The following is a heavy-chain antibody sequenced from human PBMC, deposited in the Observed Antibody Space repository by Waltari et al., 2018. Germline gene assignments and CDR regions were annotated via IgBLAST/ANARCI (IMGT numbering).Heavy chain of an antibody. J-gene: IGHJ6*02. CDR1: GFTFSSYA. CDR2: ISYDGSNK. Sequence: QVQLVESGGGVVQPGRSLRLSCAASGFTFSSYAMHWVRQAPGKGLEWVAVISYDGSNKYYADSVKGRFTISRDNSKNTLYLQMNSLRAEDTAVYYCARGVRYFDWLPPPYGMDVWGQGTTVTVSS. V-gene: IGHV3-30-3*01. D-gene: IGHD3-9*01. CDR3: ARGVRYFDWLPPPYGMDV.